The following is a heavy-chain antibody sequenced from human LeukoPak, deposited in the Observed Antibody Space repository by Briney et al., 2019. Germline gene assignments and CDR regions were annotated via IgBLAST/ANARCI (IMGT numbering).Heavy chain of an antibody. CDR1: GCTFSSYA. J-gene: IGHJ3*01. V-gene: IGHV1-69*13. Sequence: ASVKVSCKASGCTFSSYAMRWVRQAPGQGLEWMGVIIPIFGTANYAQKFQGRVTITADESTSTAYMELSRLRSEDTAVYYCAREAAATSVGSASFDLWGPGTMVPVSS. CDR2: IIPIFGTA. D-gene: IGHD5-12*01. CDR3: AREAAATSVGSASFDL.